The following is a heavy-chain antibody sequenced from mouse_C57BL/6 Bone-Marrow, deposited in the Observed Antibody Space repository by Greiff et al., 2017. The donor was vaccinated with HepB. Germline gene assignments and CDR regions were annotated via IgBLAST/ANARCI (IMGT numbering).Heavy chain of an antibody. Sequence: VQLQQPGAELVKPGASVKLSCKASGYTFTSYWMQWVKQRPGQGLEWIGEIDPSDSYTNYNQKFKGKATLTVDTSSSTAYMQLSSLTSEDSAVYYCARDGSSRSAMDYWGQGTSVTVSS. CDR2: IDPSDSYT. J-gene: IGHJ4*01. CDR3: ARDGSSRSAMDY. D-gene: IGHD1-1*01. CDR1: GYTFTSYW. V-gene: IGHV1-50*01.